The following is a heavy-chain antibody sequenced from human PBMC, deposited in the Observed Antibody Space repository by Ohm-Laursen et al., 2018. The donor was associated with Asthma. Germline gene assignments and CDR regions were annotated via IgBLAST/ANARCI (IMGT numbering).Heavy chain of an antibody. D-gene: IGHD3-3*01. CDR2: IWHDGSNK. CDR1: GFSFRSYA. CDR3: ARDVMEWYLPAFDF. Sequence: SLRLSCTASGFSFRSYAMHWVRQAPGKGLEWLAVIWHDGSNKYYADSVKGRFTISRDDSKNTLYLQMNSLRPDDTAVYYCARDVMEWYLPAFDFWGQGTLVTVSS. J-gene: IGHJ4*02. V-gene: IGHV3-33*08.